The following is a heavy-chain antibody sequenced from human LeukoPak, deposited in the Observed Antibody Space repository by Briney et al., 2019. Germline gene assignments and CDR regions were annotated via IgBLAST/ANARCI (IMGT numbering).Heavy chain of an antibody. Sequence: GRSLRLSRAASGFTFSNYGMHWVRQAPGKGLEWVAVISYDRTTKYYADSVKGRFTISRDNSKNTLYLQMNSLRAEDTAVYYCAKDLWGYGSGTYGDYWGQGTLVTASS. CDR2: ISYDRTTK. CDR1: GFTFSNYG. J-gene: IGHJ4*02. D-gene: IGHD3-10*01. V-gene: IGHV3-30*18. CDR3: AKDLWGYGSGTYGDY.